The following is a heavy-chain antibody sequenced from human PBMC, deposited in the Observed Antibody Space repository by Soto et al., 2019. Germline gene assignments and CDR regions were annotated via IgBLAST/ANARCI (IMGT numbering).Heavy chain of an antibody. CDR3: ARITYGGQVEY. J-gene: IGHJ4*02. CDR1: GYTFTSYY. D-gene: IGHD1-26*01. CDR2: INPSGGST. Sequence: GSVKVSCKASGYTFTSYYMHWVRQAPGQGLEWMGIINPSGGSTSYAQKFQGRVTMTRETSTSTVYMELSSLSSEDTAVYYCARITYGGQVEYWGQGNLVTVSA. V-gene: IGHV1-46*01.